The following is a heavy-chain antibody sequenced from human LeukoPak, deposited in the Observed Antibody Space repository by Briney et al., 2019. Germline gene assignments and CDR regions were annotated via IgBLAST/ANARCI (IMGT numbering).Heavy chain of an antibody. D-gene: IGHD6-19*01. CDR2: IYYSGST. Sequence: PSETLSLTCTVSGGSISSYYWSWIRQPPRKGLEWIGYIYYSGSTNYNPSLKSRVTISVDTSKNQFSLKLSSVTAADTAVYYCARHGSSSGWYMYNWFDPWGQGTLVTVSS. CDR1: GGSISSYY. V-gene: IGHV4-59*08. J-gene: IGHJ5*02. CDR3: ARHGSSSGWYMYNWFDP.